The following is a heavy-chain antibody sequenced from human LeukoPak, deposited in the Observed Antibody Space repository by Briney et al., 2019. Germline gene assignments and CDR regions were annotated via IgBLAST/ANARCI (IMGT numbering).Heavy chain of an antibody. CDR1: GFTFSSYE. CDR2: ISSSGSTI. D-gene: IGHD3-10*02. J-gene: IGHJ6*04. V-gene: IGHV3-48*03. Sequence: LSGGSLRLSCAASGFTFSSYEMNWVRQAPGKGLEWVSYISSSGSTIYYADSVKGRFTISRDNHKNSLYLQMNSLRAEDTAVYYCAELGITMIGGVWGKGTTVTISS. CDR3: AELGITMIGGV.